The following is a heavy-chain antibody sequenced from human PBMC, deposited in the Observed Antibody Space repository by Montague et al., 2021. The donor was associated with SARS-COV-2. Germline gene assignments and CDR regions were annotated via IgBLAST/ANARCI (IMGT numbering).Heavy chain of an antibody. D-gene: IGHD3-22*01. Sequence: SETLSLTCRVAGVCGNTDYWAWIRQTPEKGLEWLGYIYYTGSTNYNPSLRNRITISIDTSANQFSLKLRSVTPADTAVYYCVRDFYDTSDYFQGTFDVWGHGTVVAVAS. CDR2: IYYTGST. V-gene: IGHV4-59*02. CDR3: VRDFYDTSDYFQGTFDV. CDR1: GVCGNTDY. J-gene: IGHJ3*01.